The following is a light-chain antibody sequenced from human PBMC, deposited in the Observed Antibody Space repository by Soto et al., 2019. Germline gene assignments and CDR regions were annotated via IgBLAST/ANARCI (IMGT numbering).Light chain of an antibody. CDR2: DAS. J-gene: IGKJ1*01. Sequence: IQMTQSPSTLSASVGCRVIITCRASQTVSNWLAWYQHKPGTAPKLLISDASSLESGVPSRFSGSGSGTEFTLTISSLQTDDFATYYCQQYNSYSGTFGQGTKVDI. V-gene: IGKV1-5*01. CDR3: QQYNSYSGT. CDR1: QTVSNW.